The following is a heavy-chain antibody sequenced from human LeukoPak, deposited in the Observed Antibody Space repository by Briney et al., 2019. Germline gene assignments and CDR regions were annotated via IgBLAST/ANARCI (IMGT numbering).Heavy chain of an antibody. J-gene: IGHJ3*02. Sequence: ASVKVSCKASGYTFTSYYMHWVRQAPGQGLEWMGIINPSGGSTSYAQKFQGRVTMTRDASTSTVYMELSSLRSEDTAVYYCEREYSEYQLLKFAFDIWGQGTMVTVSS. CDR2: INPSGGST. CDR1: GYTFTSYY. V-gene: IGHV1-46*01. CDR3: EREYSEYQLLKFAFDI. D-gene: IGHD2-2*01.